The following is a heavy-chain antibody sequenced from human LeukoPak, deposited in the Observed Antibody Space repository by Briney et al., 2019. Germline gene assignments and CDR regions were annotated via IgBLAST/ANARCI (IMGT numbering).Heavy chain of an antibody. CDR3: ARPTHYVWGSYRY. CDR2: IISSGSTI. D-gene: IGHD3-16*02. CDR1: GLTFSDYY. Sequence: PGGSLRLSCAASGLTFSDYYMSWIRQAPGKGLEWVSYIISSGSTIYYAASVKGRFTISRDNAKNSLYLQMNSLRAEDTAVYYCARPTHYVWGSYRYWGQGTLVTVSS. V-gene: IGHV3-11*04. J-gene: IGHJ4*02.